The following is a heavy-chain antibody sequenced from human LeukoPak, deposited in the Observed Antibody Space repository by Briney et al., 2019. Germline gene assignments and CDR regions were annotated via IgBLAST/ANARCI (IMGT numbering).Heavy chain of an antibody. D-gene: IGHD7-27*01. J-gene: IGHJ6*02. CDR2: IGGSSGIT. CDR3: AKTSLGHPPYYYSMDV. Sequence: GASLRLSCAASGFIFSNYAMIWVRQAPGKALEWVSAIGGSSGITFYADSVRGQFTISRDNSKNTLYLQMNSLRAEDTAVYYCAKTSLGHPPYYYSMDVWGQGTTVTVSS. V-gene: IGHV3-23*01. CDR1: GFIFSNYA.